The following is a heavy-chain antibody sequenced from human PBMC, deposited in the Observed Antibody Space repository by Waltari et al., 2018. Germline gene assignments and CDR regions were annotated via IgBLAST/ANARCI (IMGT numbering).Heavy chain of an antibody. CDR2: IYPTDPDT. V-gene: IGHV5-51*03. D-gene: IGHD2-15*01. CDR3: ARVWEFCGGTCRNWFDP. CDR1: GYNFASYW. J-gene: IGHJ5*02. Sequence: EVQLVQSGTEVKKPGESLKISGKGSGYNFASYWIAWVRQRPGKGLEWMGIIYPTDPDTSYSPSFQGQVNISIDTSTRTAYLQWSSLKASDTAIYYCARVWEFCGGTCRNWFDPWGQETQVTVSP.